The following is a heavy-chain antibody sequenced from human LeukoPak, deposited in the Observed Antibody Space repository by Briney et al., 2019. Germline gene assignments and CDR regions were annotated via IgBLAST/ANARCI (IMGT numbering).Heavy chain of an antibody. D-gene: IGHD2-15*01. Sequence: SVKVSCKASGGTFSSYAISWVRQAPGQGLEWMGGIIPIFGTANYAQKFQGRVTITADKSTSTAYMELSSLRSEDTAVYYCASSAAYCSGGSCYFDYYYYYMDVWGKGTTVTISS. CDR2: IIPIFGTA. CDR3: ASSAAYCSGGSCYFDYYYYYMDV. CDR1: GGTFSSYA. V-gene: IGHV1-69*06. J-gene: IGHJ6*03.